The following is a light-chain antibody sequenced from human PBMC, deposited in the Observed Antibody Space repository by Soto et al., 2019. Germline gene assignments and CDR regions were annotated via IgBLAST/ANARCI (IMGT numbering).Light chain of an antibody. J-gene: IGKJ1*01. CDR3: QQYGSSPHWT. V-gene: IGKV3-20*01. CDR1: QSVSSSY. Sequence: EIVLTQSPGTLSLSPGERATLSCRASQSVSSSYLAWYQQKPGQAPRLLIYGAASRATGIPERFSGSGSGRDFTLTISRLEPEDYSVYYCQQYGSSPHWTFGQGTKVEIK. CDR2: GAA.